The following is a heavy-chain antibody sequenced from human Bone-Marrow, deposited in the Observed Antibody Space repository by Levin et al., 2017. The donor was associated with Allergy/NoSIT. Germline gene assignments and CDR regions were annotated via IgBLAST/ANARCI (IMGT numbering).Heavy chain of an antibody. CDR2: IYTSGST. J-gene: IGHJ6*02. CDR3: ARSANIVVVPAAYGYYYYGMDV. CDR1: GGSISSYY. D-gene: IGHD2-2*01. Sequence: SETLSLTCTVSGGSISSYYWSWIRQPAGKGLEWIGRIYTSGSTNYNPSLKSRVTMSVDTSKNQFSLKLSSVTAADTAVYYCARSANIVVVPAAYGYYYYGMDVWGQGTTVTVSS. V-gene: IGHV4-4*07.